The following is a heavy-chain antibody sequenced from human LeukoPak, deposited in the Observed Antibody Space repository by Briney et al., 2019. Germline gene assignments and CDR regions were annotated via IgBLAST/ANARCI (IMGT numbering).Heavy chain of an antibody. CDR2: IYYSGST. V-gene: IGHV4-39*01. CDR1: GGSISSSSYH. CDR3: ARQAALLLLMVIDY. J-gene: IGHJ4*02. Sequence: SETLSLTCNVSGGSISSSSYHWGWIRQPPGKGLEWIGSIYYSGSTYYNPSLKSRVTISVDTSKNQFSLKLSSVTAADTAVYYCARQAALLLLMVIDYWGQGTLVTVSS. D-gene: IGHD2-8*01.